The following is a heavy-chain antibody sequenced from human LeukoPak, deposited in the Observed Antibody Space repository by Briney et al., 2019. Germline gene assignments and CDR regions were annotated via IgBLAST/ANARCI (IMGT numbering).Heavy chain of an antibody. CDR3: ARDRLQYSYGYDY. J-gene: IGHJ4*02. Sequence: GGSLRLSCAASGFTFSDFYMSWIRQAPGKGLEWVSYISSTGSYTDYADSVKGRFTISRDNAKNSLYLQMNSLRAEDTAVYYCARDRLQYSYGYDYRGQGTLVTVSS. V-gene: IGHV3-11*05. D-gene: IGHD5-18*01. CDR1: GFTFSDFY. CDR2: ISSTGSYT.